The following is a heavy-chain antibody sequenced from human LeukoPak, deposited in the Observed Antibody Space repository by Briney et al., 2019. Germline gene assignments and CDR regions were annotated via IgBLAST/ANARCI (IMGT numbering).Heavy chain of an antibody. CDR3: ARDHWLFSSKTWYYYGMDV. CDR1: GGSISPYY. CDR2: IEPSGSA. D-gene: IGHD3-9*01. J-gene: IGHJ6*02. V-gene: IGHV4-59*01. Sequence: PSETLSLTCVVSGGSISPYYWSWIRQSPGKGLEWIGYIEPSGSASYNPSLKSRVTIFVDTSKNLVSLILTSVSASDTAIYYCARDHWLFSSKTWYYYGMDVWGQGTTVTVSS.